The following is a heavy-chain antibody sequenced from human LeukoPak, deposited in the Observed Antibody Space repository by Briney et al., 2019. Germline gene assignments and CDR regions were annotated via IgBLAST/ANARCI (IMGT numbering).Heavy chain of an antibody. Sequence: SETLSLTCTVSGGSISSYYWSWIRQPAGKGLEWIGRIYTSGSTNYNPSLKSRVTISVDTSKNQFSLKLFSVTAADTAVYYCAKNSTVAWFDPWGQGTLVTVSS. D-gene: IGHD2/OR15-2a*01. CDR2: IYTSGST. J-gene: IGHJ5*02. V-gene: IGHV4-4*07. CDR1: GGSISSYY. CDR3: AKNSTVAWFDP.